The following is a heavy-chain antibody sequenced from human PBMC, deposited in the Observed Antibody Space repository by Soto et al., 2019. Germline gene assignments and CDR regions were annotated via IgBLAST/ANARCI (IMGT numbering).Heavy chain of an antibody. D-gene: IGHD6-13*01. J-gene: IGHJ6*02. CDR3: AREIAAAGPYYYYYYGMDV. Sequence: GGSLILSCTASGFTFSSYAMHWVRQAPGKGLEWVAVISYDGSNKYYADSVKGRFTISRDNSKNTLYLQMNSLRAEDTAVYYCAREIAAAGPYYYYYYGMDVWGQGTTVTVSS. CDR1: GFTFSSYA. V-gene: IGHV3-30-3*01. CDR2: ISYDGSNK.